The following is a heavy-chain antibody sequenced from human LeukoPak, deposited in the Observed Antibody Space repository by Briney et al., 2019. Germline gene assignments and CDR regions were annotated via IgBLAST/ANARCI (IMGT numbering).Heavy chain of an antibody. CDR3: ARDVGNYDFWSGTTYNWFDP. CDR2: IYYSGST. Sequence: PSETLSLTCTVSGGSISSGGYYWSWIRQHPGKGLEWIGYIYYSGSTYYNPSLKSRVTISVDTSKNQFSLKLSSVTAADTAVYYCARDVGNYDFWSGTTYNWFDPWGQGTLVTVSS. D-gene: IGHD3-3*01. V-gene: IGHV4-31*03. J-gene: IGHJ5*02. CDR1: GGSISSGGYY.